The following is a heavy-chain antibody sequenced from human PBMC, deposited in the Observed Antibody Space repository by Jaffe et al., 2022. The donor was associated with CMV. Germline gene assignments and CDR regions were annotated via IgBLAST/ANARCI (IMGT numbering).Heavy chain of an antibody. CDR2: ISSSSSYT. CDR3: ASGSGYSSSWFSYYYMDV. J-gene: IGHJ6*03. V-gene: IGHV3-11*06. Sequence: QVQLVESGGGLVKPGGSLRLSCAASGFTFSDYYMSWIRQAPGKGLEWVSYISSSSSYTNYADSVKGRFTISRDNAKNSLYLQMNSLRAEDTAVYYCASGSGYSSSWFSYYYMDVWGKGTTVTVSS. D-gene: IGHD6-13*01. CDR1: GFTFSDYY.